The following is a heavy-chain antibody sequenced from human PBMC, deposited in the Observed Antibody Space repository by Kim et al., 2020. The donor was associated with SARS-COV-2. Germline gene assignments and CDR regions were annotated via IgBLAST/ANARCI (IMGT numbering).Heavy chain of an antibody. CDR3: ARAPPPLYGYSGSWYNLGQGMDV. V-gene: IGHV3-7*01. CDR2: IKQDGSET. J-gene: IGHJ6*02. CDR1: GFTFSSYW. Sequence: GGSLRLSCAASGFTFSSYWMSWVRQAPGKGLEWVANIKQDGSETDYVDSVKGRFTIFRDNAKNSLYLQMSSLRAEDTAVYYCARAPPPLYGYSGSWYNLGQGMDVWGQGTTVTVSS. D-gene: IGHD6-13*01.